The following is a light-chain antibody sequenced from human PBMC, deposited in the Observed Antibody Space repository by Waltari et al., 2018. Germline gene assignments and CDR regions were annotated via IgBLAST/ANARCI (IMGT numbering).Light chain of an antibody. V-gene: IGKV3-20*01. Sequence: DIVLTQSPGALSLSPGERATLSCRASQSVGRSLAWYQQKPGQAPRLLIYDTSSRATGTPGRFSGSGSGTDFGLAISSLEPEDFAVYFCQHYVNLPVTFGQGTKVEI. CDR1: QSVGRS. CDR3: QHYVNLPVT. J-gene: IGKJ1*01. CDR2: DTS.